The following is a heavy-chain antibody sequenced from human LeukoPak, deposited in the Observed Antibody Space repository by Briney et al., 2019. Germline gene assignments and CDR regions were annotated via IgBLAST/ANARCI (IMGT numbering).Heavy chain of an antibody. Sequence: GGSLRLSCAASGXTFSSYAVSWVRQAPGEGLEWVSGVSGNGGSTFYADSVKGRFTISRDNSKNTLYLQMNSLRVEDTALYYCAKDRITVTPYSFDYWGQGTLVTVSS. CDR3: AKDRITVTPYSFDY. J-gene: IGHJ4*02. D-gene: IGHD1-20*01. CDR2: VSGNGGST. V-gene: IGHV3-23*01. CDR1: GXTFSSYA.